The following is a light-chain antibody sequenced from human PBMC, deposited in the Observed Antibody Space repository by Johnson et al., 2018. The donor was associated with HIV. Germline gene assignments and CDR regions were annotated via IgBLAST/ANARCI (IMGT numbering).Light chain of an antibody. Sequence: HSVLTQPPSVSAAPGQKVTISCSGRSSNIGNNYVSWYQQLPGTAPKVLIYDNNKRPSGIPDRFSGSKSGTSATLGITGLQTGDEADYYCGTWDSTLSGVFGTGTKVTVL. J-gene: IGLJ1*01. CDR2: DNN. CDR1: SSNIGNNY. CDR3: GTWDSTLSGV. V-gene: IGLV1-51*01.